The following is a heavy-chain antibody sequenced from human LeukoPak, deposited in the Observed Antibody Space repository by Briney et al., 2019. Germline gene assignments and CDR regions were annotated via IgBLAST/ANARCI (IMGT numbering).Heavy chain of an antibody. CDR3: ARDSYGDYPYYYYGMDV. CDR1: GYTFTGYY. J-gene: IGHJ6*02. D-gene: IGHD4-17*01. CDR2: INPNSGGT. Sequence: ASVEVSCKASGYTFTGYYMHWVRQVPGQGLEWMGWINPNSGGTNYAQKFQGRVTMTRDTSISTAYMELSRLRSDDTAVYYCARDSYGDYPYYYYGMDVWGQGTTVTVSS. V-gene: IGHV1-2*02.